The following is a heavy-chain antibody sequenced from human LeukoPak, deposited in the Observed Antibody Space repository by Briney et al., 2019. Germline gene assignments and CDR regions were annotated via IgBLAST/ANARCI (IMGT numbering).Heavy chain of an antibody. J-gene: IGHJ3*02. D-gene: IGHD3-3*01. Sequence: GGSLRLSCVASGFTFSASWMTWVRQAPGKGLEWVANIKPDGSAVYYLDSVKGRFTISRDNAQNSVFLQMNTLRVEDTAVYYCAGDRAQYYDDSFDIWGQGTMVTVSS. CDR3: AGDRAQYYDDSFDI. CDR1: GFTFSASW. CDR2: IKPDGSAV. V-gene: IGHV3-7*01.